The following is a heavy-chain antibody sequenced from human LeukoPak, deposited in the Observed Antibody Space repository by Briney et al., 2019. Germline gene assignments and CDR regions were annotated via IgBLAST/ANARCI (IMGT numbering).Heavy chain of an antibody. D-gene: IGHD2-2*01. V-gene: IGHV5-51*01. J-gene: IGHJ4*02. Sequence: GESLKISCKGSGYSFTSYWIGWVREMPEKGLEWMGIIYPGDSDTRYSPSFQGQVTISADKSISTAYRQWSSLKASDTAKYYCARQEWGYCSSTSRYGNGLDYWGQGTLVTVSS. CDR2: IYPGDSDT. CDR3: ARQEWGYCSSTSRYGNGLDY. CDR1: GYSFTSYW.